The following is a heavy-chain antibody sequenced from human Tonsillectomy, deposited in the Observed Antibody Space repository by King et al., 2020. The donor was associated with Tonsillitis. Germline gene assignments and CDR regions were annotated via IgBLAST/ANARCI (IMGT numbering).Heavy chain of an antibody. V-gene: IGHV3-13*01. D-gene: IGHD3-22*01. CDR2: IGTAGDT. Sequence: QLVQSGGGLVQPGGSLRLSCAASGFTFSSYDMHWVRHATGKGLEWVSAIGTAGDTYYPGSVKGRFTISRENAKNSLYLQMNSLRAGDTAVYYRARARERDSSGYYFYDAFDIWGQGTMVTVSS. J-gene: IGHJ3*02. CDR1: GFTFSSYD. CDR3: ARARERDSSGYYFYDAFDI.